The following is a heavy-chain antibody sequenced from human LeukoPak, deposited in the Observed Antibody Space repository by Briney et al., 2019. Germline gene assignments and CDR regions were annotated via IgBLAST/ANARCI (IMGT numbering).Heavy chain of an antibody. CDR1: GFTFSSYS. CDR2: IGSSSSYI. V-gene: IGHV3-21*01. CDR3: ARLWRGAFDI. D-gene: IGHD2-21*01. Sequence: GGSLRLSCAASGFTFSSYSMNWVRQAPGKGLEWVSSIGSSSSYIYYADSVKGRFTISRDNAKNSLYLQMNSLRAEDTAVYYCARLWRGAFDIWGQGTMVTVSS. J-gene: IGHJ3*02.